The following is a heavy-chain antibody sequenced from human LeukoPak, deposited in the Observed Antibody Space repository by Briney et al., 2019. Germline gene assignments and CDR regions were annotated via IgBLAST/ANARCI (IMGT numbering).Heavy chain of an antibody. D-gene: IGHD6-19*01. CDR1: GGSFSGYY. Sequence: SETLSLTCAVYGGSFSGYYWSWIRQPPGKGLEWIGEINHSGSTNYNPSLKSRVTISVDTSENQFSLKLSSVTAADTAVYYCARGRVSSLDYWGQGTLVTVSS. CDR3: ARGRVSSLDY. CDR2: INHSGST. J-gene: IGHJ4*02. V-gene: IGHV4-34*01.